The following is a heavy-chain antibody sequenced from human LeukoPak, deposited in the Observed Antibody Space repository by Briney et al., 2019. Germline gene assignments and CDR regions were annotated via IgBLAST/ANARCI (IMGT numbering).Heavy chain of an antibody. CDR2: IYGGGST. D-gene: IGHD4-23*01. V-gene: IGHV3-53*01. CDR3: ARDSSGGTGAFDI. Sequence: GGSLRLSCAASGFTVSSNYMSWVRQAPGKGLEWDSVIYGGGSTYYADSVKGRFTISRENAKNSLYLQMNSLRAGDTAVYYCARDSSGGTGAFDIWGQGTMVTVSS. CDR1: GFTVSSNY. J-gene: IGHJ3*02.